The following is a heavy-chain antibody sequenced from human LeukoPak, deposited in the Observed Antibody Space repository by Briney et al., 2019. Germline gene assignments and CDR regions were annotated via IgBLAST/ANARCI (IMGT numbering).Heavy chain of an antibody. CDR1: GGSISSYY. CDR3: AREFLSYYDSSGYYYGWYFDL. V-gene: IGHV4-4*07. J-gene: IGHJ2*01. CDR2: IYTSGST. D-gene: IGHD3-22*01. Sequence: SETLSLTCTDSGGSISSYYWSWIRQPAGKGLEWIGRIYTSGSTNYNPSLKSRVTMSVDTSKNQFSLKLSSVTAADTAVYYCAREFLSYYDSSGYYYGWYFDLWGRGTLVTVSS.